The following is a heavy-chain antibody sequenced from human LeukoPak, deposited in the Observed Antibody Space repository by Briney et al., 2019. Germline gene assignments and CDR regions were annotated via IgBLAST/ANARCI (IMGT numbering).Heavy chain of an antibody. CDR1: GVSITSSDYY. CDR2: IYYSGST. CDR3: ARLRGAAYFDY. J-gene: IGHJ4*02. Sequence: SETLSLTCNVSGVSITSSDYYWGWIRQPPGKGLEWIGYIYYSGSTNYNTSLKSRVTISVDTSKNQFSLKLSSVTAADTAVYYCARLRGAAYFDYWGQGTLVTVSS. V-gene: IGHV4-61*05. D-gene: IGHD1-26*01.